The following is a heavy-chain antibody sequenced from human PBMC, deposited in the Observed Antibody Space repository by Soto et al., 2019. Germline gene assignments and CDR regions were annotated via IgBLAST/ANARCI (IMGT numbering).Heavy chain of an antibody. V-gene: IGHV4-59*01. CDR2: IYYSGST. J-gene: IGHJ3*02. CDR1: GGSISSYC. Sequence: SETLCLTCTVAGGSISSYCWSWIRTPPGKGLEWIGYIYYSGSTNYNPSLKSRVTISVDTSKNQFSLKLSSVTAADTAVYYCARVKGAPVRVTPEIAFDIWGQGTMVT. CDR3: ARVKGAPVRVTPEIAFDI. D-gene: IGHD4-4*01.